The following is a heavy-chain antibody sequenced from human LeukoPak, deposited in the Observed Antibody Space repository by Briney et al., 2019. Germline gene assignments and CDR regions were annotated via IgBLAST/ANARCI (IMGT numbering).Heavy chain of an antibody. CDR3: ARDSSYGYDY. V-gene: IGHV3-74*01. CDR2: IKSDGTYT. Sequence: GGSLRLSCAASGFTFSSYAMSWVRQAPGKGLVWVSRIKSDGTYTTYADSVKGQFTISRDNAKNTLYLQMNSLRAEDTAVYYCARDSSYGYDYWGQGTLATVSS. CDR1: GFTFSSYA. J-gene: IGHJ4*02. D-gene: IGHD5-18*01.